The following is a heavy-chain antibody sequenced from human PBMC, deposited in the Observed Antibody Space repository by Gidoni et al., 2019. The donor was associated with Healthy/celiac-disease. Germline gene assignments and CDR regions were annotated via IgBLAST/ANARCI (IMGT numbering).Heavy chain of an antibody. J-gene: IGHJ4*02. CDR2: INHSGST. CDR1: GGSFSGYY. V-gene: IGHV4-34*01. CDR3: ARGHYYYYDSSGYPPRY. D-gene: IGHD3-22*01. Sequence: QVQLQQWGAGLLKPSETLSLTCAVYGGSFSGYYWSWIRQPPGKGLEWIGEINHSGSTNYNPSLKSRVTISVDTSKNQFSLKLSSVTAADTAVYYCARGHYYYYDSSGYPPRYWGQGTLVTVSS.